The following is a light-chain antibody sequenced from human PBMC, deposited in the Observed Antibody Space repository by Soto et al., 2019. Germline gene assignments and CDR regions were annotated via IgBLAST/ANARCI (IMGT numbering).Light chain of an antibody. V-gene: IGKV3-11*01. CDR1: QRVSSY. CDR2: DAS. CDR3: QQRSNWPGGT. Sequence: EIVLTQSPATLSLSPGERATLSCRASQRVSSYLAWYQQKPGQAPRLLIYDASNRATGIPARFSGSGSGTDFTLTISSLEPEDFAVYYCQQRSNWPGGTFGQGTKVDIK. J-gene: IGKJ1*01.